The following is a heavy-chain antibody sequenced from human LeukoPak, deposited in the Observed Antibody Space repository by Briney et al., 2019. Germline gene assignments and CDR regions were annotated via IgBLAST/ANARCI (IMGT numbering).Heavy chain of an antibody. CDR2: ISSSSYI. Sequence: PGGSLRLSCAASGFTFSSYSMNWVRQAPGKGLEWVSYISSSSYIYYADSVKGRFTISRDNAKNSLYLQMNSLRAEDTAVYYCARDYVVPAAIGNLNWFDPWGQGTLVTVSS. D-gene: IGHD2-2*02. V-gene: IGHV3-21*01. J-gene: IGHJ5*02. CDR1: GFTFSSYS. CDR3: ARDYVVPAAIGNLNWFDP.